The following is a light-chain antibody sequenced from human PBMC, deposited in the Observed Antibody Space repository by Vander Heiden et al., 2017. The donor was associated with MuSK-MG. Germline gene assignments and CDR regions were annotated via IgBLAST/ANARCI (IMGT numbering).Light chain of an antibody. V-gene: IGKV4-1*01. J-gene: IGKJ4*01. CDR1: QSVLYNSNNY. Sequence: DIVMTQSPATLALSLGERATINCRSSQSVLYNSNNYLAWYQPKPGRPPRLLIYWASARESGVPDRFNGSGSGKDFTLTISNLQADDVAVYYCQQDFNTLPLTFGGGTKVEIK. CDR3: QQDFNTLPLT. CDR2: WAS.